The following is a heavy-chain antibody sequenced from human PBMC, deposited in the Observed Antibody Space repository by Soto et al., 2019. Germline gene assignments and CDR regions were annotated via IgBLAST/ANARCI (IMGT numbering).Heavy chain of an antibody. D-gene: IGHD2-21*02. Sequence: EVQLLESGGGLVQPGGSLRLSCAASGFTFSSYAMSWVRQAPGKGLEWVSAISGSGGSTYYADSVKGRFTISRDNSKTTLYLQMNSLRAEDTAVYYCAKDRVIVVVTAPHGAYWGQGTLVTVSS. CDR2: ISGSGGST. V-gene: IGHV3-23*01. J-gene: IGHJ4*02. CDR3: AKDRVIVVVTAPHGAY. CDR1: GFTFSSYA.